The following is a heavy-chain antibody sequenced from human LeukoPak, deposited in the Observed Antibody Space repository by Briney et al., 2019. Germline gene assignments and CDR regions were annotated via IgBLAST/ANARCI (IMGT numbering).Heavy chain of an antibody. J-gene: IGHJ4*02. CDR1: GGSISSYY. V-gene: IGHV4-59*12. CDR2: IYYSGST. D-gene: IGHD6-13*01. CDR3: ARGRRPIAG. Sequence: KPSETLSLTCTVSGGSISSYYWSWIRQPPGKGLEWIGYIYYSGSTNYNPSLKSRVTISVDTSKNQFSLKLSSVTAADAAVYYCARGRRPIAGWGQGTLVTVSS.